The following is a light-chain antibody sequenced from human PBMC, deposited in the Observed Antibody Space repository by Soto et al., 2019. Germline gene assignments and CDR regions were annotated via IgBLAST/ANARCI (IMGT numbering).Light chain of an antibody. CDR3: QQRSIWPWT. J-gene: IGKJ1*01. V-gene: IGKV3-11*01. CDR2: DAS. Sequence: EILLTQSPATLSLSPGERATLSCRASQSVRSSLAWYQQKPGQAPRLLIYDASTRATGIPGRFSGSGSGTDFTLTISNLEPEDFAVYYCQQRSIWPWTFGQGAKVEIK. CDR1: QSVRSS.